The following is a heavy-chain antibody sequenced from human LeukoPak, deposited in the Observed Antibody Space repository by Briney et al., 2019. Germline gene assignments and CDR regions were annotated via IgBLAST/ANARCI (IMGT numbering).Heavy chain of an antibody. CDR3: ARGIAAAANEDRFDP. J-gene: IGHJ5*02. CDR2: IYSGGST. CDR1: GFTVSSNY. Sequence: PGGSLRLSCAASGFTVSSNYMSWVRQPPGKGLEWVSVIYSGGSTYYADSVKGRFTISRDNSKNTLYLQMNSLSAEDTAVYYCARGIAAAANEDRFDPWGQGTLVTVSS. D-gene: IGHD6-13*01. V-gene: IGHV3-53*01.